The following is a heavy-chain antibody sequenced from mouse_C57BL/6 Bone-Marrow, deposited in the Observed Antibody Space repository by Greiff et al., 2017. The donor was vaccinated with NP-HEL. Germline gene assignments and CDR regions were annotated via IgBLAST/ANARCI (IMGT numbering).Heavy chain of an antibody. J-gene: IGHJ2*01. V-gene: IGHV1-19*01. CDR2: INPYNGGT. Sequence: VQLKESGPVLVKPGASVKMSCKASGYTFTDYYMNWVKQSHGKSLEWIGVINPYNGGTSYNQKFKGKATLTVDKSSSTAYMELNSLTSEDSAVYYCARDGSSYDDYWGQGTTLTVSS. D-gene: IGHD1-1*01. CDR3: ARDGSSYDDY. CDR1: GYTFTDYY.